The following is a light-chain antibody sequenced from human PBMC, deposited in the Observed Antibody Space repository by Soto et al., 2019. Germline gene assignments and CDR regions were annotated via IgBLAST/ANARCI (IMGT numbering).Light chain of an antibody. CDR3: QHYDNLPQSRFP. CDR1: QDISNY. V-gene: IGKV1-33*01. J-gene: IGKJ4*01. CDR2: DAS. Sequence: DIQMTQSPSSLSASVGDRVTITCQASQDISNYLNWFQQKPGKAPKLLIYDASGLETGVPSRFSGSGSGTDFTFTISSLQPEDIATYFCQHYDNLPQSRFPFGGGTKVEI.